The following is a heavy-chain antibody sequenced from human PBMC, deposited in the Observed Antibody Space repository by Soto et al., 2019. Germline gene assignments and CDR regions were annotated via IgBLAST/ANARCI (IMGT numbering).Heavy chain of an antibody. Sequence: QVHLVQSGAELKKPGSSVRVSCKASGDTFNFYTINWVRQAPGLGLEWMGRTNPILSMSNSALKFQGRLRLAADKATGAAYMDLRSLRSDDTAVYSCATSYGSGSQAFDYWGQGALVTVSS. J-gene: IGHJ4*02. CDR2: TNPILSMS. CDR3: ATSYGSGSQAFDY. CDR1: GDTFNFYT. D-gene: IGHD3-10*01. V-gene: IGHV1-69*02.